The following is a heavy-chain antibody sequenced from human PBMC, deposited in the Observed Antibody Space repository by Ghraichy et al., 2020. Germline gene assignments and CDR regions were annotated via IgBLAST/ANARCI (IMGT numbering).Heavy chain of an antibody. CDR2: IYYSRST. D-gene: IGHD6-13*01. CDR1: GDSISSYY. CDR3: ARAGFRSNTWAPYDY. J-gene: IGHJ4*02. V-gene: IGHV4-59*01. Sequence: SETLSLTCTVSGDSISSYYWSWIRQPPGKELEWIGYIYYSRSTDYNPSLKSRVTISVDTSKNQFSLKLSSVTAADTAVYYCARAGFRSNTWAPYDYWGQGTLVTVSS.